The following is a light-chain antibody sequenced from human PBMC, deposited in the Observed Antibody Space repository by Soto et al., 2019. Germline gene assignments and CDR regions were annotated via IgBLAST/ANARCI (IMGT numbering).Light chain of an antibody. CDR1: QDISNN. CDR3: QLFDNLPMYT. CDR2: DAS. V-gene: IGKV1-33*01. J-gene: IGKJ2*01. Sequence: DIQMTQSPSSLSASVGDRVTITCQASQDISNNLNWYQQKPGKAPKLLISDASNLETGVPSRFSGSGSGTDFTFTISSLQHEDISTYYCQLFDNLPMYTFGQGTKVEIK.